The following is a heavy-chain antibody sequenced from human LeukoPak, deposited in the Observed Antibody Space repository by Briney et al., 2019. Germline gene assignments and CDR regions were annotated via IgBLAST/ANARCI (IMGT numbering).Heavy chain of an antibody. V-gene: IGHV1-69*05. CDR2: IIPIFGTA. Sequence: SSVKVSCKASGGTFSSYAISWVRQAPGQGLECIGGIIPIFGTANYAQKFQGRVTITTDESTSTAYMELSSLRSEDTAVYYCATHFYYDSSGYYNGDFDYWGQGTLVTVSS. J-gene: IGHJ4*02. CDR3: ATHFYYDSSGYYNGDFDY. D-gene: IGHD3-22*01. CDR1: GGTFSSYA.